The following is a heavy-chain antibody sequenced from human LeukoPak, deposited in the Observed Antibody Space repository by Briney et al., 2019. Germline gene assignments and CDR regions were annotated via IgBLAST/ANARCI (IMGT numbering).Heavy chain of an antibody. J-gene: IGHJ4*02. CDR2: INHSGST. Sequence: SETLSLTCTVSGGSISTSSYYWGWIRQPPGRGLEWIGEINHSGSTNYNPSLKSRVTISVDTSKNQFSLKLSSVTAADTAVYYCARHWHSRSGSYYYFDYWGQGTLVTVSS. D-gene: IGHD3-10*01. CDR1: GGSISTSSYY. V-gene: IGHV4-39*01. CDR3: ARHWHSRSGSYYYFDY.